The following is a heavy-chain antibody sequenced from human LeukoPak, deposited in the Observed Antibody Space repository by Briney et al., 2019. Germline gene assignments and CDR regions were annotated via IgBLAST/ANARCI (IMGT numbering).Heavy chain of an antibody. J-gene: IGHJ3*02. V-gene: IGHV3-11*01. Sequence: GGSLRLSCAASRFTFSDYYMSWIRQAPGKGLEWVSYISSSGSTIYYADSVKGRFTISRDNAKNSLYLQMNSLRAEDTAVYYCARGIAVAATRAFDIWGQGTMVTVSS. CDR2: ISSSGSTI. CDR3: ARGIAVAATRAFDI. CDR1: RFTFSDYY. D-gene: IGHD6-19*01.